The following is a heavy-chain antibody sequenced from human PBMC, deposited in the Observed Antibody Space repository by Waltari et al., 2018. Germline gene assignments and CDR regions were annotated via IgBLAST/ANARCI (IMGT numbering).Heavy chain of an antibody. CDR3: ARVPPGY. V-gene: IGHV4-34*01. CDR1: GGSFSGYY. Sequence: QVQLQQWGAGLLKPSETLSLTCAVYGGSFSGYYWIWLRQPPGKGLEWIGEINHSGSTNYNPSLKSRVTISVDTSKNQFSLKLSSVTAADTAVYYCARVPPGYWGQGTLVTVSS. CDR2: INHSGST. J-gene: IGHJ4*02.